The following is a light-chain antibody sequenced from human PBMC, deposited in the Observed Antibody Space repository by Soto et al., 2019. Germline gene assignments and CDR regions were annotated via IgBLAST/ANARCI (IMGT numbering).Light chain of an antibody. V-gene: IGKV3-20*01. Sequence: EIVLTQSPATLSLSPGERATLSCRASQSGSSNYLAWYQQKPGQAPRLLMYGASSRATGIPARFSGSGSGRDFTLTISRVEPEDFGVYYCQQYGSSAYTFGQGTKLEIK. CDR1: QSGSSNY. J-gene: IGKJ2*01. CDR3: QQYGSSAYT. CDR2: GAS.